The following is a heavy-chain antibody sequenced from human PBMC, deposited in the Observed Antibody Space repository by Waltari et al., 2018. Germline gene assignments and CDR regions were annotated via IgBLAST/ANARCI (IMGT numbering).Heavy chain of an antibody. D-gene: IGHD6-19*01. J-gene: IGHJ6*02. CDR1: GGSFSGYY. CDR2: IGSSSSFM. CDR3: AREGAEQWVVEDYGMDV. Sequence: VQLQQWGAGLLKPSETLSLTCAVYGGSFSGYYWSWIRQPPGKGLEWVSSIGSSSSFMDYADSVRGRFTVSRDNAKNTLYLQMDTLRAEDTAVYYCAREGAEQWVVEDYGMDVWGQGTTVTVSS. V-gene: IGHV3-21*01.